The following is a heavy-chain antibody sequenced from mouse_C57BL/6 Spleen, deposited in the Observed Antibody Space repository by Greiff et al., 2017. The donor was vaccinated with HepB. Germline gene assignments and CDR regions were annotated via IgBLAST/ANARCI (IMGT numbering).Heavy chain of an antibody. D-gene: IGHD2-4*01. V-gene: IGHV5-4*01. CDR2: ISHGGSYT. CDR1: GFTFSSYA. J-gene: IGHJ4*01. Sequence: EVQLVESGGGLVKPGGSLKLPCAASGFTFSSYAMSWVRQTPEKRLEWVATISHGGSYTYYPDNVKGRFTISRDNAKNNLYLQMSHLKSEDTAMYYCARVYDYEDYAMDYWGQGTSVTVSS. CDR3: ARVYDYEDYAMDY.